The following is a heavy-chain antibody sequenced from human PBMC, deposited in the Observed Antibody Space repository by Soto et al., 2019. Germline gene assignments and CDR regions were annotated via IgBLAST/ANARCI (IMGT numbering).Heavy chain of an antibody. CDR1: GFTFSSYS. D-gene: IGHD5-18*01. CDR3: ARGLRAGGYSYGLFDY. CDR2: ISSSSSYI. Sequence: GGSLRLSCAASGFTFSSYSMNWVRQAPGKGLEWVSSISSSSSYIYYADSVKGRFTISRDNAKNSLYLQMNSLRAEDTAVYYCARGLRAGGYSYGLFDYWGQGTLVTVSS. V-gene: IGHV3-21*01. J-gene: IGHJ4*02.